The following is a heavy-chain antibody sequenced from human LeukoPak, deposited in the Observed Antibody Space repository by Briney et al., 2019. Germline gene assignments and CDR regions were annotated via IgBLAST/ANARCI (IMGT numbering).Heavy chain of an antibody. CDR2: MNPNSGNT. CDR1: GYTFTSYD. D-gene: IGHD3-10*01. V-gene: IGHV1-8*01. Sequence: GASVKVSCKASGYTFTSYDINWVRQATGQGLEWMGWMNPNSGNTGYAQKFQGRVTMTRNTSISTAYMELSSLRSEDTAVYYCARTMVRGVGYYYYMDVWGKGTTVTISS. CDR3: ARTMVRGVGYYYYMDV. J-gene: IGHJ6*03.